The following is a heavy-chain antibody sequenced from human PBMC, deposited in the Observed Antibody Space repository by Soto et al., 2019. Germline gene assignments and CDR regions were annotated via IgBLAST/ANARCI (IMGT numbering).Heavy chain of an antibody. CDR2: IIPIFGTA. Sequence: GASVKVSCKASGGTFSSYAISWVRQAPGQGLEWMGGIIPIFGTANYAQKFQGRVTITADESTSTAYMELSSLRSEDTAVYYCARAGMVYAIVNWFDPWGQGTPVTVSS. D-gene: IGHD2-8*01. V-gene: IGHV1-69*13. CDR3: ARAGMVYAIVNWFDP. J-gene: IGHJ5*02. CDR1: GGTFSSYA.